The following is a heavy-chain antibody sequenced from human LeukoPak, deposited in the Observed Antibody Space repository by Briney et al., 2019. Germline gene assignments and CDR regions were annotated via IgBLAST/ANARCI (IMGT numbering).Heavy chain of an antibody. CDR2: IYHSGST. CDR1: GGSISSGGYY. V-gene: IGHV4-30-2*01. Sequence: PSETLSLTCTVSGGSISSGGYYWSWIRQPPGKGLEWIGYIYHSGSTYYNPSLKSRVTISVDRSKNQFSLKLSSVTAADTAVYYCARDAGVTVFDYWGQGTLVTVSS. J-gene: IGHJ4*02. D-gene: IGHD1-14*01. CDR3: ARDAGVTVFDY.